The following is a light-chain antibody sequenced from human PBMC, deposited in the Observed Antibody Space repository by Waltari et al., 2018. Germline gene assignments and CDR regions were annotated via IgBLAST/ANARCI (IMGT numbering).Light chain of an antibody. V-gene: IGLV2-23*03. CDR3: CSYAGSNTFVV. J-gene: IGLJ3*02. CDR1: SSDVGSYNL. CDR2: GGN. Sequence: QSALTQPASVSGSPGQSITISCTGTSSDVGSYNLFSWYQQHPGKAPKLMIYGGNKRPSGVSNRFSGSKSGNTASLTISGLQGEDEADYHCCSYAGSNTFVVFGGGTKLTVL.